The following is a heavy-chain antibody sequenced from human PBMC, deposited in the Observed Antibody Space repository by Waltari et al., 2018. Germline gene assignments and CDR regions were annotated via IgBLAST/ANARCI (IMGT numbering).Heavy chain of an antibody. V-gene: IGHV3-33*01. CDR2: IWYDGSNK. Sequence: QVQLVESGGGVVQPGTSLRLSCAASGFTFSHFAMHWVRQSPGKGLGWVAIIWYDGSNKYYSDSVKGRFTISRDNSKNTLYLQMNSLRVDDTAVYFCARGGLSARPDYWGQGTLVTVSS. J-gene: IGHJ4*02. CDR3: ARGGLSARPDY. D-gene: IGHD6-6*01. CDR1: GFTFSHFA.